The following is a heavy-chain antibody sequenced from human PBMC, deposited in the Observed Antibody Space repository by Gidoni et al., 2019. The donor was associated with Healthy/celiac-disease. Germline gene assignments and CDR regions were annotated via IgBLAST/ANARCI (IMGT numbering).Heavy chain of an antibody. CDR3: ARRGDYDMYYYYYGMDV. CDR2: ISSSSSTI. J-gene: IGHJ6*02. CDR1: GFTFSSYS. D-gene: IGHD4-17*01. V-gene: IGHV3-48*04. Sequence: EVQLVESGGGLVQPGGSLRLSCAAYGFTFSSYSMNWVRQAPGKGLEWVSYISSSSSTIYYADSVKGRFTISRDNAKNSLYLQMNSLRAEDTAVYYCARRGDYDMYYYYYGMDVWGQGTTVTVSS.